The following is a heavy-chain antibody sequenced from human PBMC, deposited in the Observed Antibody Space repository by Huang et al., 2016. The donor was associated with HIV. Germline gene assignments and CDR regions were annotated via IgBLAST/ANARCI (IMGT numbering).Heavy chain of an antibody. CDR1: GFTFTNYS. D-gene: IGHD6-19*01. CDR3: ARSAVPGDGDWFDP. Sequence: QVQLVESGGGLVQPGRSLRLSCAASGFTFTNYSIHWVRQAPGKVVEWVAFIAYDGINKCSADSVKRRFTISRDNSKSTLYLLMNSLRVDDTALYYCARSAVPGDGDWFDPWGQGTLVTVSS. CDR2: IAYDGINK. J-gene: IGHJ5*02. V-gene: IGHV3-30*04.